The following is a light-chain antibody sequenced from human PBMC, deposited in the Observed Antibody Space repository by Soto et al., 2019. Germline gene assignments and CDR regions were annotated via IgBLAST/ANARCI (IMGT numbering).Light chain of an antibody. CDR1: QGISSY. CDR2: AAY. CDR3: QQLNSYPTWT. Sequence: IQLTQSPSSLSASLRHRVTITVGSSQGISSYLAWYQQKPGKAPKLLIYAAYTLQSGVPSRFSGSGSGTDFTLTISSLQPEDFATYYCQQLNSYPTWTFGQGTKVDI. V-gene: IGKV1-9*01. J-gene: IGKJ1*01.